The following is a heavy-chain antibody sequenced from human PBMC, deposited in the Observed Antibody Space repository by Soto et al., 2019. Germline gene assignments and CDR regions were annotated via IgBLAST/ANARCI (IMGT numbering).Heavy chain of an antibody. J-gene: IGHJ6*02. CDR1: GGTFRNYA. Sequence: QVQLVQSGAEVKKPGSSVKVSCKASGGTFRNYAISWVRQAPGQGLEWMGGIIPIFGTTNYAQTLQGRVTITADESTSTVYMELSSLRSDDTALYYCARVVPDNVVLKYFYAMEVWGQGTTVTVSS. D-gene: IGHD3-16*01. CDR3: ARVVPDNVVLKYFYAMEV. V-gene: IGHV1-69*12. CDR2: IIPIFGTT.